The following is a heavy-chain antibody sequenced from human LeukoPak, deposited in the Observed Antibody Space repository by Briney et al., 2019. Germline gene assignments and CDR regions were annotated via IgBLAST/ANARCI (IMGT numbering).Heavy chain of an antibody. CDR1: GFPFSGYW. V-gene: IGHV3-7*03. CDR3: ARDRRYFDP. D-gene: IGHD1-1*01. J-gene: IGHJ5*02. Sequence: GGSLRLSCVASGFPFSGYWMDWVRQAPGKGMEWVANINQDGTNQYYAASVKGRFTISRDNSKNTLYLQMNSLRAEDTAVYYCARDRRYFDPWGQGTLVTVSS. CDR2: INQDGTNQ.